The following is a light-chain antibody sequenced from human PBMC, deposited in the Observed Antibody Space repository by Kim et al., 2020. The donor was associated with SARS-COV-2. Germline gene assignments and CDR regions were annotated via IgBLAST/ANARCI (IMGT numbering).Light chain of an antibody. CDR3: QQYNSSPDT. CDR1: QSISSW. V-gene: IGKV1-5*03. Sequence: DIQMTQSPSTLSASVGDRVTITCRASQSISSWLAWYQQKPGKAPKLLIYKASSLESGVPSRFSGSGSGTEFTLTISSLQPDDFATYYCQQYNSSPDTFGQGTKLEI. CDR2: KAS. J-gene: IGKJ2*01.